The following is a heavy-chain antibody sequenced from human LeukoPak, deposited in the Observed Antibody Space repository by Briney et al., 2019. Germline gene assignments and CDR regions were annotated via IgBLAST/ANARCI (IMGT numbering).Heavy chain of an antibody. J-gene: IGHJ4*02. CDR3: ARYHNTGLDY. Sequence: SETLSLTCTVSGGSISSYDWGWMRQPPGKGLEWIGYIYYTGRTSYNPSLKSRITISVDTSKNQFSLNLNSVTAADTAVYYCARYHNTGLDYWGQGSLVTVSS. CDR2: IYYTGRT. CDR1: GGSISSYD. V-gene: IGHV4-59*01. D-gene: IGHD3-9*01.